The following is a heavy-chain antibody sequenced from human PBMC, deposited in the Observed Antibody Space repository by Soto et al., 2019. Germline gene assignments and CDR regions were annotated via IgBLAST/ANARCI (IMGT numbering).Heavy chain of an antibody. Sequence: RSSVKGSCNASGGTCGSDAITWVRRAPGQGLERVGRIIPIFGTTNYAQNLQGRVTISADKSTLTSYMELHSLTSDDTALYYCERDRTDSGYYTNWLDPWGQGTKVPV. CDR2: IIPIFGTT. CDR3: ERDRTDSGYYTNWLDP. V-gene: IGHV1-69*06. D-gene: IGHD3-22*01. CDR1: GGTCGSDA. J-gene: IGHJ5*02.